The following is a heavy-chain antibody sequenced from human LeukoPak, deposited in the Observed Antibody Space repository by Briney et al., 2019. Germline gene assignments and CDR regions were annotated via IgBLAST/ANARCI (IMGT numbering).Heavy chain of an antibody. J-gene: IGHJ4*02. V-gene: IGHV1-2*02. CDR2: MNPNSGAT. D-gene: IGHD2-15*01. Sequence: ASVKVSCKATGYTFTGYYMHWVRQARGQGLEWMGWMNPNSGATSYAREFQDRVTMTRDTSLSTAYMELSRLRSDDTATYFCATRPINCIITDCYVDNWGQGTLVTVSS. CDR1: GYTFTGYY. CDR3: ATRPINCIITDCYVDN.